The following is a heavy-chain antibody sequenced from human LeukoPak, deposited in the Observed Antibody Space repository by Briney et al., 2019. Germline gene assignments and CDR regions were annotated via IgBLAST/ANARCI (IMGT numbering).Heavy chain of an antibody. Sequence: SETLSLTCAVCGGPLSGYYWSWLRQSPGKGLEWIGEINYGGNPNYNPSLKSRVNMPVDTFKNHFSLALSSVTAADTAVNLCGREGRMSMGIEYWGQGTLVSVSS. CDR3: GREGRMSMGIEY. D-gene: IGHD4/OR15-4a*01. J-gene: IGHJ4*02. CDR2: INYGGNP. V-gene: IGHV4-34*01. CDR1: GGPLSGYY.